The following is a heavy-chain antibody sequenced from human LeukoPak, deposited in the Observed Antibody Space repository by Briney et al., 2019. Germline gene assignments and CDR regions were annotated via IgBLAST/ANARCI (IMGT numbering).Heavy chain of an antibody. CDR1: GFTFSSYS. CDR2: ISSSSTI. V-gene: IGHV3-48*01. Sequence: GGSLRLSCAASGFTFSSYSMNWVRQAPGKGLEWVSYISSSSTIYYADSVKGRFTISRDNAKNSLYLQMNSLRAEDTAVYYCAREAYSSGRRYFDYWGQGTLVTVSS. D-gene: IGHD6-19*01. CDR3: AREAYSSGRRYFDY. J-gene: IGHJ4*02.